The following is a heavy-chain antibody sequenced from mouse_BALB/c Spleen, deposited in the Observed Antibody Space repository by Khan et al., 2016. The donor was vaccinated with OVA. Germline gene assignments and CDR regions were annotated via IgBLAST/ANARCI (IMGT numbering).Heavy chain of an antibody. Sequence: QVQLKESGPGLAAPSQSLSITCTVSGFSLTNYGVNWVRQPPGKGLEWLGVIWGDGSTNYHSALISRLSITKDNSKSQVFLKLNSLQTDDTATYYCAGFEASYYAMYYWGQGTSVTVSS. V-gene: IGHV2-3*01. CDR2: IWGDGST. CDR3: AGFEASYYAMYY. J-gene: IGHJ4*01. CDR1: GFSLTNYG. D-gene: IGHD3-1*01.